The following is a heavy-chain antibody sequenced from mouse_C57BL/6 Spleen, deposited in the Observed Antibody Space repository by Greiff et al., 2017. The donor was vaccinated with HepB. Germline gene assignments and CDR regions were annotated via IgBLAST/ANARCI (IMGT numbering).Heavy chain of an antibody. Sequence: EVQLVESGGGLVKPGGSLKLSCAASGFTFSDYGMHWVRQAPEKGLEWVAYISSGSSTIYYADTVKGRFTISRDNAKNTLFLQMTSLRSEDTAMYYCAAATTVVGYFDVWGTGTTVTVSS. CDR3: AAATTVVGYFDV. V-gene: IGHV5-17*01. CDR1: GFTFSDYG. D-gene: IGHD1-1*01. CDR2: ISSGSSTI. J-gene: IGHJ1*03.